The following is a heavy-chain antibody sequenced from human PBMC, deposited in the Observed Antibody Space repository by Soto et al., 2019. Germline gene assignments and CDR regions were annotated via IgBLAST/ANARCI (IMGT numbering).Heavy chain of an antibody. Sequence: PGGSLRLSCAASVFTFSDYYMSWIRQAPGKGLEWVSHISSSGRTIYYADSVKGRFTISRDNAKNSLYLQMNSLRAEDTAVYYCARIYSRSSNLDYWGQGTLVTVSS. V-gene: IGHV3-11*01. D-gene: IGHD6-6*01. CDR1: VFTFSDYY. CDR3: ARIYSRSSNLDY. J-gene: IGHJ4*02. CDR2: ISSSGRTI.